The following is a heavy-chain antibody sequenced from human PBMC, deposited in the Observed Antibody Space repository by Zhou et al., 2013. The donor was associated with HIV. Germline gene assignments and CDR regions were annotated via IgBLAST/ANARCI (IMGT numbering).Heavy chain of an antibody. D-gene: IGHD3-3*01. V-gene: IGHV1-18*01. Sequence: QVQLVQSGGEVKKPGASVKVSCKASGYTFSSNGITWVRQPPGQGLEWMGWISGYNGNTKYAQKLQGRVTMTTDTHTGIAYMEVRSLRSDDTAVYYCARSPSITNFGVPERGYMDVWSKGTTVTVSS. CDR1: GYTFSSNG. J-gene: IGHJ6*03. CDR2: ISGYNGNT. CDR3: ARSPSITNFGVPERGYMDV.